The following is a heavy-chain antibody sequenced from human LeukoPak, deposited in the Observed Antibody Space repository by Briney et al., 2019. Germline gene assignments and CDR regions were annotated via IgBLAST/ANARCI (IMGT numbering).Heavy chain of an antibody. CDR3: ARVWGGSYGYDAFDI. V-gene: IGHV3-30*02. J-gene: IGHJ3*02. D-gene: IGHD1-26*01. CDR2: IRYDGSNK. Sequence: GGSLRLSCAASGFTFSSYGMHWVRQAPGKGLEWVAFIRYDGSNKYYADSVKGRFTISRDNSKNTLYLQMNSLRAEDTAVYYCARVWGGSYGYDAFDIWGQGTMVTVSS. CDR1: GFTFSSYG.